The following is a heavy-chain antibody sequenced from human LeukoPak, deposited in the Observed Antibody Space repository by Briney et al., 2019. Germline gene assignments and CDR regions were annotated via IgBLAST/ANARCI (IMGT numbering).Heavy chain of an antibody. D-gene: IGHD3-3*01. V-gene: IGHV3-30*18. J-gene: IGHJ4*02. Sequence: GGSLRLSCATSGFTFTCCGMHWVRQASGKGLEWVAAISSSDGNSKYYADSVKGRFTVSRDNSKNTVYLQMNSLRADDTAVYYCAKWSGNRPLYYFDYWGQGTLVTVSS. CDR3: AKWSGNRPLYYFDY. CDR1: GFTFTCCG. CDR2: ISSSDGNSK.